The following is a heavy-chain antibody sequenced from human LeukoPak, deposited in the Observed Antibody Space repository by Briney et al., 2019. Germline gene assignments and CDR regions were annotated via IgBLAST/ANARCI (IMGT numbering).Heavy chain of an antibody. CDR1: GGSISSSSYY. CDR3: AITGLGVGATTKDYFDY. D-gene: IGHD1-26*01. Sequence: SETLSLTCTVSGGSISSSSYYWGWIRQPPGEGLEWIGSIYYSGSTYYNPSLKSRVTISVDTSKNQFSLKLSSVTAADSAVYYCAITGLGVGATTKDYFDYWGQGTLVTVSS. V-gene: IGHV4-39*01. J-gene: IGHJ4*02. CDR2: IYYSGST.